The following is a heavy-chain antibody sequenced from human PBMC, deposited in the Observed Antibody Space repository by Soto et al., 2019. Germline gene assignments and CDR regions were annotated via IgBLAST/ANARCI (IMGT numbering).Heavy chain of an antibody. J-gene: IGHJ6*02. CDR2: IWYDGSNK. Sequence: QVQLVESGGGVVQPGRSLRLSCAASGFTFSSYGMHWVRQAPGKGLEWVAVIWYDGSNKYYADSVKGRFTISRDNSKNTLYLQMNRLRAEDTAVYYCARKDVVVVAATLPSQYYYYGMDVWGQGTTVTVSS. CDR1: GFTFSSYG. V-gene: IGHV3-33*01. D-gene: IGHD2-15*01. CDR3: ARKDVVVVAATLPSQYYYYGMDV.